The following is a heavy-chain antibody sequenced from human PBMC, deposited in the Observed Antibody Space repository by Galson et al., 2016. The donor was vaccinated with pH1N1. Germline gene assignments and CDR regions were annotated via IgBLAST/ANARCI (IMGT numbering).Heavy chain of an antibody. V-gene: IGHV1-46*01. J-gene: IGHJ2*01. D-gene: IGHD3-22*01. CDR2: IDPGGDST. Sequence: SVKVSCKASGYIFTSSYLHWVRQVPGQGLEWMGIIDPGGDSTYYAQKFQDRVTMTTDTSTNTTYMELSSLRSDDAAVYYCARDTLDSGYYYSDYGGWYFDLWGRGTLVTVSS. CDR1: GYIFTSSY. CDR3: ARDTLDSGYYYSDYGGWYFDL.